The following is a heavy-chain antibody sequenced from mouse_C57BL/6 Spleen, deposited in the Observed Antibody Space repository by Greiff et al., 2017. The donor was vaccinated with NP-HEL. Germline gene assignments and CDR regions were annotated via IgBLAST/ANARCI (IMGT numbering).Heavy chain of an antibody. CDR2: ISDGGSYT. V-gene: IGHV5-4*01. D-gene: IGHD3-2*02. J-gene: IGHJ4*01. CDR3: ARDQDYDAMDY. Sequence: EVKLVESGGGLVKPGGSLKLSCAASGFTFSSYAMSWVRQTPEKRLEWVATISDGGSYTYYPDNVKGRFTISRDNAKNNLYLQMSHLKSEDTAMYYCARDQDYDAMDYWGQGTSVTVSS. CDR1: GFTFSSYA.